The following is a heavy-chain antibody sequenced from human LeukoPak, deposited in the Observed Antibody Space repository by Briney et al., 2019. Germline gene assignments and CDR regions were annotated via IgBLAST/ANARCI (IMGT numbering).Heavy chain of an antibody. CDR3: ARSYSGYDWPATFDY. D-gene: IGHD5-12*01. J-gene: IGHJ4*02. CDR1: GFTFSDYY. CDR2: ISSSSSYT. V-gene: IGHV3-11*06. Sequence: GGSLRLSCAASGFTFSDYYMSWIRQAPGKGLEWVSYISSSSSYTNYADSVKGRFTISRDNAKNSLYLQRNSLRAEDTAVYYCARSYSGYDWPATFDYWGQGTLVTVSS.